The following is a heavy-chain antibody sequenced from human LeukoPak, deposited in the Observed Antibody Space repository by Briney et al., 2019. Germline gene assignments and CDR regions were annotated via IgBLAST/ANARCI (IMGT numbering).Heavy chain of an antibody. Sequence: PGGSLRLSCAASGFTFSSYSMMWVRQAPGKGLEWVSYISSSSTTIHYADSVKGRFTISRDNANNSLYLQINSLRAQDTAVYYCARPPPPFDPWRQGTLVSVPS. CDR2: ISSSSTTI. CDR1: GFTFSSYS. V-gene: IGHV3-48*04. CDR3: ARPPPPFDP. J-gene: IGHJ5*02.